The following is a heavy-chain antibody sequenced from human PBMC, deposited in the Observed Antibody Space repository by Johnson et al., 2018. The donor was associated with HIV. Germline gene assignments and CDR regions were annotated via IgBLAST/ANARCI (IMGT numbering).Heavy chain of an antibody. Sequence: VQLVESGGGLVKPGGSLRLSCAGSGFTFNNAWMTWVRQAPGKGLEWVAVISYDGSNKYYADSVKGRFTISRDNSKNTLYLQMNSLRAEDTAVYYCARDYRYGGNRAFDIWGQGTMVTVSS. CDR3: ARDYRYGGNRAFDI. D-gene: IGHD4-23*01. CDR2: ISYDGSNK. V-gene: IGHV3-30*03. J-gene: IGHJ3*02. CDR1: GFTFNNAW.